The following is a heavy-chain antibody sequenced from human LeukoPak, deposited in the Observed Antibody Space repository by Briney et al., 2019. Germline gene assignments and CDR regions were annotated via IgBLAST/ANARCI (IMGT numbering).Heavy chain of an antibody. Sequence: GASVKVSCKASGYTFTGYYMHWVRQAPGQGLGWMGWINPNSGGTNYAQKFQGRITMTRDTSISTAYMELSRLRSDDTAVYYCAREPRFCDETRYYYDSSDYDAFDIWGQGTMVTVSS. CDR1: GYTFTGYY. D-gene: IGHD3-22*01. CDR3: AREPRFCDETRYYYDSSDYDAFDI. J-gene: IGHJ3*02. CDR2: INPNSGGT. V-gene: IGHV1-2*02.